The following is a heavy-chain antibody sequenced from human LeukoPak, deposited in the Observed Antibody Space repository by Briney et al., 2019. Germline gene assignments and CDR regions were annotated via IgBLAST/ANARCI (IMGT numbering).Heavy chain of an antibody. CDR3: ATGTTDAFDI. V-gene: IGHV1-18*01. CDR2: ISAYNGNT. CDR1: GYTFTSYG. D-gene: IGHD1-1*01. J-gene: IGHJ3*02. Sequence: ASVKVSCKASGYTFTSYGISWVRQAPGQGVEGMGWISAYNGNTNYAQKLQRRVTMTTDTSTSTAYMELRSLRSDDTAVYYCATGTTDAFDIWGQGTMVTVSS.